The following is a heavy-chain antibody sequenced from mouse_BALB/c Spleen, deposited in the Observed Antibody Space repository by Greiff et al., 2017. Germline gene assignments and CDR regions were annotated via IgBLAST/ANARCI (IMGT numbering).Heavy chain of an antibody. CDR1: GYTFTSYW. V-gene: IGHV1-7*01. Sequence: VQLQESGAELAKPGASVKMSCKASGYTFTSYWMHWVKQRPGQGLEWIGYINPSTGYTEYNQKFKDKATLTADKSSSTAYMQLSSLTSEDSAVYYCARDGSSYEDYWGQGTTLTVSS. CDR3: ARDGSSYEDY. J-gene: IGHJ2*01. D-gene: IGHD1-1*01. CDR2: INPSTGYT.